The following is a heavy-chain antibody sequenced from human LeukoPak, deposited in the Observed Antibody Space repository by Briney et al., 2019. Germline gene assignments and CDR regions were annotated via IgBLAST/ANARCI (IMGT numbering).Heavy chain of an antibody. CDR1: GFTFSSYA. V-gene: IGHV3-23*01. J-gene: IGHJ4*02. Sequence: GGSLRLSCAASGFTFSSYAMSWVRQAPGKGLEWISAISGSGGSTYYADSVKGRFTISRDNSKNTLYLQMNSLRAEDTAVYYCAKDPSSSRRFDYWGQGTLVTVSS. CDR2: ISGSGGST. D-gene: IGHD6-6*01. CDR3: AKDPSSSRRFDY.